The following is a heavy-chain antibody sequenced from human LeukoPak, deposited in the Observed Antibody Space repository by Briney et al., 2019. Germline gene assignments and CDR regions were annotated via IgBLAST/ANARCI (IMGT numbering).Heavy chain of an antibody. CDR3: AHFRDGYTFDY. D-gene: IGHD5-24*01. Sequence: SGPTLLKPTQTLTLTCTFSGVALSTSGGGVGWIRQPPGKAVEWLSLSYWDDDKRYSPSRKSRRNITKDNAKTQVDRTMTNMDPVDTATYYCAHFRDGYTFDYWGQGTLVTVSP. CDR1: GVALSTSGGG. V-gene: IGHV2-5*02. J-gene: IGHJ4*02. CDR2: SYWDDDK.